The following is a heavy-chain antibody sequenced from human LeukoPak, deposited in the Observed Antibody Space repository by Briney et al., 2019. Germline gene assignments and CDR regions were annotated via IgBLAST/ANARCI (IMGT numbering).Heavy chain of an antibody. CDR2: ISSSGSTI. D-gene: IGHD5-12*01. V-gene: IGHV3-48*03. Sequence: GGSLRLSCAASGFTFSSYEMNCVRQAPGKGLEWVSYISSSGSTIYYADSVKGRFTISRDNAKNSLYLQMNSLRAEDTAVYYCARGQGAYSGYDYDYWGQGTLVTVSS. CDR3: ARGQGAYSGYDYDY. CDR1: GFTFSSYE. J-gene: IGHJ4*02.